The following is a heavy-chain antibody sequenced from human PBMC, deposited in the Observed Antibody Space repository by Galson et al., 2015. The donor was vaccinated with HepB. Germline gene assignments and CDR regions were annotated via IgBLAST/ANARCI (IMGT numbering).Heavy chain of an antibody. CDR3: ARDSTPYCSGGSCYYSSWFDP. V-gene: IGHV1-46*03. J-gene: IGHJ5*02. CDR1: GYTFTSYY. D-gene: IGHD2-15*01. CDR2: INPSGGST. Sequence: SVKVSCKASGYTFTSYYMHWVRQAPGQGLEWMGIINPSGGSTSYAQKFQGRVTMTRDTSTSTVYMELSSLRSEDTAVYYCARDSTPYCSGGSCYYSSWFDPWGQGTLVTVSS.